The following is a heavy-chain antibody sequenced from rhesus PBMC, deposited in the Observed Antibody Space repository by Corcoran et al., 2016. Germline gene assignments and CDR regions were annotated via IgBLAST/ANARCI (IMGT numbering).Heavy chain of an antibody. CDR1: GYSISSGYG. Sequence: QLQLQESGPGLVKPSETLSLTCAVSGYSISSGYGWSWIRQPPGKGLEWIEYISYSGSTSYNPSLKSRVTISRDTSKNQFSLKLSSVTAADTAVYYCARDRSGSWDYWGQGVLVTVSS. CDR3: ARDRSGSWDY. CDR2: ISYSGST. V-gene: IGHV4-122*02. D-gene: IGHD6-25*01. J-gene: IGHJ4*01.